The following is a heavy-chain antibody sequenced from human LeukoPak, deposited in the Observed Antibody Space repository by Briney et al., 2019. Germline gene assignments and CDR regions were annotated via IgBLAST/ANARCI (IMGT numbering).Heavy chain of an antibody. D-gene: IGHD6-13*01. CDR2: IRHSGST. CDR1: GGSFNDYY. J-gene: IGHJ6*02. V-gene: IGHV4-34*01. CDR3: ARRGSWTYYYAMDV. Sequence: PSETLSLTCDVSGGSFNDYYWSWIRQAPGKGLEWIGEIRHSGSTNYNPSLKGRVTVSVDTSKNQFSLRLTSVTAADTAVYYCARRGSWTYYYAMDVWGQGTTVTASS.